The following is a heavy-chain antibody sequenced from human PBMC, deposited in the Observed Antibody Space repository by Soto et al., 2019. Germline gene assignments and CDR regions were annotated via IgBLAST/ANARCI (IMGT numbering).Heavy chain of an antibody. CDR2: INAGNGNT. D-gene: IGHD6-19*01. J-gene: IGHJ4*02. CDR3: ARGPGYSSGWPFFDY. CDR1: GYTFTSYA. Sequence: ASVKVSCKASGYTFTSYAMHWVRQAPGQRLEWMGWINAGNGNTKYSQKFQGRVTITRDTSASTAYMELSSLRSEDTAVYYCARGPGYSSGWPFFDYWGQGTLVTVS. V-gene: IGHV1-3*01.